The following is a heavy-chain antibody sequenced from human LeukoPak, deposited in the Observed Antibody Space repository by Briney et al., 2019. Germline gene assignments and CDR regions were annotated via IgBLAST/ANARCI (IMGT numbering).Heavy chain of an antibody. Sequence: SETLSLTCTVSGGSINSADYYWSWIRQPPGKGLEWIGYISYSGSTYYNPSLESRVSISVDTSKIQFSLELTSVTAADTAVYHCASERLYYHVLTGYSHSYFDSWGQGTLAIVSS. J-gene: IGHJ4*02. CDR2: ISYSGST. CDR3: ASERLYYHVLTGYSHSYFDS. CDR1: GGSINSADYY. D-gene: IGHD3-9*01. V-gene: IGHV4-30-4*01.